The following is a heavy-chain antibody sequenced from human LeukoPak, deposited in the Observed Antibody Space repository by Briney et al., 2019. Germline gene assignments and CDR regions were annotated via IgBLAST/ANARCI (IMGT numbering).Heavy chain of an antibody. J-gene: IGHJ4*02. V-gene: IGHV3-23*01. CDR1: GFTFSSYS. Sequence: PGGSLRLSCAASGFTFSSYSMNWVRQAPGKGLEWVSAISGSGGSTYYADSVKGRFTISRDNSNNTLYLQMNSLRAEDTAVYYCAKQPIAAAGIQYYFDYWGQGTLVTVSS. CDR3: AKQPIAAAGIQYYFDY. CDR2: ISGSGGST. D-gene: IGHD6-13*01.